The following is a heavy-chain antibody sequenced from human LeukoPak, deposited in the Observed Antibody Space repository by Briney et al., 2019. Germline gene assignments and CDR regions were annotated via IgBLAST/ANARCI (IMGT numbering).Heavy chain of an antibody. J-gene: IGHJ4*02. V-gene: IGHV3-23*01. CDR2: ISASGGAT. D-gene: IGHD2-15*01. CDR3: AKAPVTSCRGAFCYPFDY. Sequence: GGSLRLSCAASGFTFSSSEMNWVRQAPGKGLEWVSSISASGGATYYADSVKGRFTMSRDNSRDTLFLQMNSLRAEDAAVYYCAKAPVTSCRGAFCYPFDYWGQGTLVTVSS. CDR1: GFTFSSSE.